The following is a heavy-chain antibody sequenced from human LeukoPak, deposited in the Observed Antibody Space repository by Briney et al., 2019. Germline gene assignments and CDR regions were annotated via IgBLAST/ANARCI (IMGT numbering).Heavy chain of an antibody. CDR1: GFTFSSYG. Sequence: GGSLRLSCAASGFTFSSYGMHWVRQAPGKGLVWVSRIKNDGGYTSYADSVKGRFTISRDNAKNTLYLQMNSLRAEDTAVYYCAKSDAFDIWGQGTMVTV. CDR3: AKSDAFDI. V-gene: IGHV3-74*01. CDR2: IKNDGGYT. J-gene: IGHJ3*02.